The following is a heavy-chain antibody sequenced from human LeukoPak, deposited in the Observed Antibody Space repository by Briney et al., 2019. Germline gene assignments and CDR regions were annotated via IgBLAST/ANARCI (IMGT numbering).Heavy chain of an antibody. CDR2: ISSSSSYI. Sequence: PSETLSLTCAVYGGSFSGYYWSWVRQAPGKGLEWVSSISSSSSYIYYADSVKGRFTISRDNAKNSLYLQMNSLGAEDTAVYYCARDPGSAAGRGCFDYWGQGTLVTVSS. CDR1: GGSFSGYY. V-gene: IGHV3-21*01. CDR3: ARDPGSAAGRGCFDY. J-gene: IGHJ4*02. D-gene: IGHD6-13*01.